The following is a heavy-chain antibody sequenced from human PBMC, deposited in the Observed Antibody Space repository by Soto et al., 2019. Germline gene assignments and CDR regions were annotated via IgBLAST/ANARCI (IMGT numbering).Heavy chain of an antibody. J-gene: IGHJ4*02. V-gene: IGHV3-9*01. D-gene: IGHD6-13*01. CDR3: ARGAGGSSWYGNHFDY. CDR1: GFTFDDYA. Sequence: GGSLRLSCAASGFTFDDYAMHWVRQAPGKGLEWVSGISWNSGSIGYADSVKGRFTISRDNAKNSLYLQMNSLRAEDTALYYCARGAGGSSWYGNHFDYWGQGTLVTVSS. CDR2: ISWNSGSI.